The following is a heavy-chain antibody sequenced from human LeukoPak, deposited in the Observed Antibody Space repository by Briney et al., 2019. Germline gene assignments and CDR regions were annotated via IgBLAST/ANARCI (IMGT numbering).Heavy chain of an antibody. V-gene: IGHV4-34*01. D-gene: IGHD3-3*01. CDR1: GGSFSGYY. Sequence: SETLSLTCAVYGGSFSGYYWSWIRQPPGKGLEWIGEINHSGSTNYNPSLKSRDTISVDTSKNQFSLKLSSVTAADTAVYYCARRPNYDFWSGYPPRWFDPWGQGTLVTVSS. CDR2: INHSGST. CDR3: ARRPNYDFWSGYPPRWFDP. J-gene: IGHJ5*02.